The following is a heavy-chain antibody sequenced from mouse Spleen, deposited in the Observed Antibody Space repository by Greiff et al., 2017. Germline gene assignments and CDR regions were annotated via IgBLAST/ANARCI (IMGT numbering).Heavy chain of an antibody. J-gene: IGHJ3*01. D-gene: IGHD1-1*01. CDR3: ARSPIYYYDGRGAY. CDR1: GYTFTDYN. Sequence: VQLQQSGPELVKPGASVKIPCKASGYTFTDYNMDWVKQSHGKSLEWIGDINPNNGGTIYNQKFKGKATLTVDKSSSTAYMELRSLTSEDTAVYYCARSPIYYYDGRGAYWGQGTLVTVSA. CDR2: INPNNGGT. V-gene: IGHV1-18*01.